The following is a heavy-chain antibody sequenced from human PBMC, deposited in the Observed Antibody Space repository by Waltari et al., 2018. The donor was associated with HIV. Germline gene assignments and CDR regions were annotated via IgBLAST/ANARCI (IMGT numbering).Heavy chain of an antibody. CDR1: GGSITSSNW. D-gene: IGHD3-22*01. CDR3: AGSRSSGSSVYYGMDV. V-gene: IGHV4-4*02. Sequence: QVQLQESGPGLVKPSGTLSLTCAVSGGSITSSNWWSWVRQPPGKGLEGIGEIYHSGSTNYNPSLKSRVTISLDKSKNQFSLKLSSVTAADTALYYCAGSRSSGSSVYYGMDVWGQGTTVTVSS. CDR2: IYHSGST. J-gene: IGHJ6*02.